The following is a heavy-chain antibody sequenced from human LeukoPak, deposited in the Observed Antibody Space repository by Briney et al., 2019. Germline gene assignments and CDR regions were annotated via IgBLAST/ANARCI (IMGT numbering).Heavy chain of an antibody. D-gene: IGHD3-10*01. Sequence: ASVKVSCKASGYTFTSYYIHWVRQAPGQGLEWMGLINPSGGSTNYAQKFQGRVTMTRDTSTSTVYMELSSLRSDDMAVYYCARGPRITMVRGGQWYYYMDVWGKGTTVTISS. CDR1: GYTFTSYY. CDR2: INPSGGST. V-gene: IGHV1-46*01. J-gene: IGHJ6*03. CDR3: ARGPRITMVRGGQWYYYMDV.